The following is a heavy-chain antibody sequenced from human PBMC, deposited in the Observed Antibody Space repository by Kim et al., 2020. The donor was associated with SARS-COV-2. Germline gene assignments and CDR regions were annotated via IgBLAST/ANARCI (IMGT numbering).Heavy chain of an antibody. Sequence: GGSLRLSCAASGFTFSSYSMNWVRQAPGKGLEWVSSISSSSSYIYYADSVKGRFTISRDNAKNSLYLQMNSLRAEDTAVYYCARYMVRGVNFFDYWGQGTLVTVSS. V-gene: IGHV3-21*01. D-gene: IGHD3-10*01. J-gene: IGHJ4*02. CDR3: ARYMVRGVNFFDY. CDR1: GFTFSSYS. CDR2: ISSSSSYI.